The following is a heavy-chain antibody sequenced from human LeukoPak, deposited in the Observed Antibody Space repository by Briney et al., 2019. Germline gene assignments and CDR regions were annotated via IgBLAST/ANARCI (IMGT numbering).Heavy chain of an antibody. D-gene: IGHD1-26*01. CDR3: ARDPYSGSSGDH. CDR2: IYSGGST. V-gene: IGHV3-53*04. Sequence: GGSLRLSCAASGFTVSSNYMSWVRQAPGKGLEWVSVIYSGGSTYYADSVKGRFTISRHNPKNTLYLQMNSLRAEDTAVYYCARDPYSGSSGDHWGQGTLVTVSS. J-gene: IGHJ5*02. CDR1: GFTVSSNY.